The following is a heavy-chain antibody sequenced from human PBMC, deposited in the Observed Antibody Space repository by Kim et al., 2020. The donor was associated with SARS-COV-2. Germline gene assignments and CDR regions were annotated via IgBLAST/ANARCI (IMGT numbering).Heavy chain of an antibody. CDR1: GYTFTSYA. CDR2: INPICGST. J-gene: IGHJ4*02. Sequence: ASVKVSCKASGYTFTSYAIHWVRQAPGQGLEWMGVINPICGSTNYAQKFQGRVTMTTDTSTSTVYMELSSLRSEDTAVYYCASESGSAVVYWGQGTLVTVSS. CDR3: ASESGSAVVY. D-gene: IGHD1-26*01. V-gene: IGHV1-46*01.